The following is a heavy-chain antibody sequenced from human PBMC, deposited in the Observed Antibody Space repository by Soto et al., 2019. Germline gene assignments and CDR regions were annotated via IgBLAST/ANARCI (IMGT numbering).Heavy chain of an antibody. J-gene: IGHJ4*02. Sequence: ASMKVSCKASGYPFPPYQMHWVRQAPGQGPEWMGIINPNGGSTSYAQKFQGRVSMTRDTSTSTVYMELSSLRSEDTAVYYCARNTGEDSWTPIDYWGQGTLVTVSS. D-gene: IGHD6-13*01. V-gene: IGHV1-46*03. CDR2: INPNGGST. CDR3: ARNTGEDSWTPIDY. CDR1: GYPFPPYQ.